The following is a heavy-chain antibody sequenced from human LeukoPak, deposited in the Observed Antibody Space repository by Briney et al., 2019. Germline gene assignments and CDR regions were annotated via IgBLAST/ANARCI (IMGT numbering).Heavy chain of an antibody. D-gene: IGHD3-3*01. J-gene: IGHJ4*02. Sequence: KPSETLSLTCTVSGGYISRYYWSWIRQPPGTGLEWIGYIYYTGRADYNPSLKSRVSMSVDTSKNQFSLRVNSMTAADTAVYYCARGDFWSGAPTDWGPGTLVTVSS. CDR1: GGYISRYY. CDR2: IYYTGRA. CDR3: ARGDFWSGAPTD. V-gene: IGHV4-59*01.